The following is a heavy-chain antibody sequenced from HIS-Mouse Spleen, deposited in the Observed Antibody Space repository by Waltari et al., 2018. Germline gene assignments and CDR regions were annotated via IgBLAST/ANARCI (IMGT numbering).Heavy chain of an antibody. CDR3: AKVIYNSSGWYYFDY. CDR2: ISWNSGSI. Sequence: EVQLVESGGGLLQPGRSLRLSCAASGFTLDAYAMPWVRHAPGKGLEWVSGISWNSGSIGYADSVKGRFTISRDNAKNSLYLQMNSLRAEDTALYYCAKVIYNSSGWYYFDYWGQGTLVTVSS. D-gene: IGHD6-19*01. J-gene: IGHJ4*02. V-gene: IGHV3-9*01. CDR1: GFTLDAYA.